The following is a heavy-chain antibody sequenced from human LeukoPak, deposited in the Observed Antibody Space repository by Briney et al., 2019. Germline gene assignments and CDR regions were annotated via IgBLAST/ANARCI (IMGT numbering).Heavy chain of an antibody. CDR2: IYYSGST. J-gene: IGHJ4*02. D-gene: IGHD3-9*01. CDR1: GGSISSGGYY. V-gene: IGHV4-31*03. Sequence: SETLSLTCTVSGGSISSGGYYWSWIRQHPGKGLEWIGYIYYSGSTYYNPSLKSRVTISVDTSKNQFSLKLSSVTAADTAVYYCARDFRRISEYYDILTGSTPGDYWGQGTLVTVSS. CDR3: ARDFRRISEYYDILTGSTPGDY.